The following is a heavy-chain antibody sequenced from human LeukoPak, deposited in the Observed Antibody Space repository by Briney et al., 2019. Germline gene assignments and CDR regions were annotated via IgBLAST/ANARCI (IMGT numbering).Heavy chain of an antibody. Sequence: GGSLRLSCAASGFTFSSYSMNWVRQAPGKGLEWVSSISSSSSYIYYADSVKGRFTISRDNSKNTLYLQMNSLRAEDTAVYYCAKGNYDILTGYYFPPYYYYYYMDVWGKGTTVTISS. CDR3: AKGNYDILTGYYFPPYYYYYYMDV. D-gene: IGHD3-9*01. J-gene: IGHJ6*03. V-gene: IGHV3-21*04. CDR1: GFTFSSYS. CDR2: ISSSSSYI.